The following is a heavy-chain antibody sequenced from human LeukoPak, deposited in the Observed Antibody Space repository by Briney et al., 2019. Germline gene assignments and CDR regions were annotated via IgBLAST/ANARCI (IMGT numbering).Heavy chain of an antibody. D-gene: IGHD2-2*01. CDR2: IYSGAGT. V-gene: IGHV3-53*01. CDR3: ARDRHQGYYFDY. Sequence: GGSLRLSCAASGFTVDSNYMSWVRQAPGRGLEWVSLIYSGAGTYYADSMKGRFTISRDNSKNTLYLQMNSLRAEDTAVYYCARDRHQGYYFDYWGQGTLVTVSS. J-gene: IGHJ4*02. CDR1: GFTVDSNY.